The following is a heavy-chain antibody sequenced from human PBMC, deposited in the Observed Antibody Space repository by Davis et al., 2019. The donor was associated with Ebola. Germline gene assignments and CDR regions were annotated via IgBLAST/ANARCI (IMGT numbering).Heavy chain of an antibody. V-gene: IGHV1-8*02. D-gene: IGHD3-10*01. J-gene: IGHJ5*02. CDR3: ARGFGYYHGSGSYTWFDP. Sequence: ASVKVSCKTSGYNFDDYGINWVRQAPGQGLEWMGWMNPNSGNTGYAQKFQGRVTMTRNTSISTAYMELSSLRSEDTAVYYCARGFGYYHGSGSYTWFDPWGQGTLVTVST. CDR2: MNPNSGNT. CDR1: GYNFDDYG.